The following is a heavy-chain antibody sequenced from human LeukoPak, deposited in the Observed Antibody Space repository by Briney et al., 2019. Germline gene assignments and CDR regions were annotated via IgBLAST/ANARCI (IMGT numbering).Heavy chain of an antibody. D-gene: IGHD3/OR15-3a*01. J-gene: IGHJ6*03. CDR2: IYYSGST. V-gene: IGHV4-59*12. CDR1: GGSISSYY. Sequence: SETLSLTCTVSGGSISSYYWSWIRQPPGKGLEWIGYIYYSGSTNYNPSLKSRVTISVDTSKNQFSLKLTSVTAADTAVYYCGRLQRIMIFGNYYYYMDVWGKGTTVTVSS. CDR3: GRLQRIMIFGNYYYYMDV.